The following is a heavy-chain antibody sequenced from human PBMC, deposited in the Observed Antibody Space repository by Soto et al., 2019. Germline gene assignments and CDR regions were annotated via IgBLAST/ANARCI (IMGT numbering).Heavy chain of an antibody. D-gene: IGHD1-7*01. V-gene: IGHV6-1*01. CDR1: GDSVSSNSGA. Sequence: QVQLQQSGPGLVKPSQTLSLTCAISGDSVSSNSGAWNWIRQSPARGLEWLGRTYYRSKWFHDYAPSVKSRIIINPDTSKNQFSLQLKSVTPEDTAVYYCARDAFDWNYQAQYYFDYWGPGTLVTVSS. CDR3: ARDAFDWNYQAQYYFDY. CDR2: TYYRSKWFH. J-gene: IGHJ4*02.